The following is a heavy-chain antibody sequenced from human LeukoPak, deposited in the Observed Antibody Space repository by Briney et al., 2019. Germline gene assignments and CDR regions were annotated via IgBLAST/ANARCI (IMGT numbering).Heavy chain of an antibody. J-gene: IGHJ4*02. CDR1: GGTFSSYA. CDR3: ARLQYGDYGGDY. V-gene: IGHV1-2*06. D-gene: IGHD4-17*01. Sequence: ASVKVSCKASGGTFSSYAISWVRQAPGQGLEWMGRINPNSGGTNYAQKFQGRVTMTRDTSISTAYMELSRLSSDDTAVYYCARLQYGDYGGDYWGQGTLVTVSS. CDR2: INPNSGGT.